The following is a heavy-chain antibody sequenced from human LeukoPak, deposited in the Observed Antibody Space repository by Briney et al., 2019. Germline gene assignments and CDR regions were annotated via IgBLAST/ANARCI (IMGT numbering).Heavy chain of an antibody. V-gene: IGHV3-23*01. CDR3: ARVGNSYYYYYMDV. J-gene: IGHJ6*03. CDR1: GFTFSSYG. D-gene: IGHD1-7*01. CDR2: ISESGGST. Sequence: PGGSLRLSCAASGFTFSSYGMSWVRQAQGKGVEWVSAISESGGSTFYADSVKGRFTISRDNAKNSLYLQMNSLRAEDTAVYYCARVGNSYYYYYMDVWGKGTTVTVSS.